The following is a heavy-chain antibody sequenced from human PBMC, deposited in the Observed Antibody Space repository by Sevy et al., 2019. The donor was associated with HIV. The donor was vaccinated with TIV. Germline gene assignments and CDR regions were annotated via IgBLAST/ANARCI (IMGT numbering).Heavy chain of an antibody. Sequence: GGSLRLSCAASGFTFSSYSMNWVRQAPGKGLEWVSSISGSSSYIYYADSVKGRFTISRDNAKNSLYLQMNSLRAEDTAVYYCARVLRIAAAGASAFDIWGQGTMVTVSS. CDR1: GFTFSSYS. CDR2: ISGSSSYI. V-gene: IGHV3-21*01. D-gene: IGHD6-13*01. CDR3: ARVLRIAAAGASAFDI. J-gene: IGHJ3*02.